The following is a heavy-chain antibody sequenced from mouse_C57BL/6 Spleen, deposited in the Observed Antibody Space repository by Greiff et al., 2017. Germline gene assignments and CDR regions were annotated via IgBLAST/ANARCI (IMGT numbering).Heavy chain of an antibody. D-gene: IGHD1-1*01. CDR2: INPGSGGT. CDR3: ARGDCGSSRYWYFDV. CDR1: GYAFTNYL. Sequence: QVQLQQSGAELVRPGTSVKVSCKASGYAFTNYLIEWVKQRPGQGLEWIGVINPGSGGTNYNEKFKGKATLTADKSSSTAYMQLSSLTSEDSAVYFCARGDCGSSRYWYFDVWGTGTTVTVSS. J-gene: IGHJ1*03. V-gene: IGHV1-54*01.